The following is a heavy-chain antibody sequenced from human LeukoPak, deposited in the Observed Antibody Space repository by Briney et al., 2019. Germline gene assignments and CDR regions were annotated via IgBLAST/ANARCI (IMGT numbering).Heavy chain of an antibody. CDR2: ISYDGSNK. Sequence: GGSLRLSCAASGFTFSSYGMHWVRQAPGKGLEWVAVISYDGSNKYYADSVKGRFTISRDNSKNTLYLQMNSLRAEDTAVYYCARAWVTTEYYFDNWGQGTLVTVSS. CDR3: ARAWVTTEYYFDN. J-gene: IGHJ4*02. D-gene: IGHD4-17*01. V-gene: IGHV3-30*03. CDR1: GFTFSSYG.